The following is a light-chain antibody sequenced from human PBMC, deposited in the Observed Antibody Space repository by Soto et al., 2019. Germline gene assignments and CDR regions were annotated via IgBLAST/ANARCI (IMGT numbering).Light chain of an antibody. Sequence: QSALTQPASVSGSPGQSITISCTGTSSDVGGYDFVSWYQQHPGKAPKLMIYDVSSRPSGVSSRFSGFKSGDTASLTISGLQAVDEGDYYCSSYTSSNTLVFGGGTQLTVL. CDR2: DVS. CDR3: SSYTSSNTLV. J-gene: IGLJ2*01. V-gene: IGLV2-14*01. CDR1: SSDVGGYDF.